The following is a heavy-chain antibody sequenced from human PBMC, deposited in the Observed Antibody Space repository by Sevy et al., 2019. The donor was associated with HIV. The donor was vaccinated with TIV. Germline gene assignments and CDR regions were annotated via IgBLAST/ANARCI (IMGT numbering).Heavy chain of an antibody. CDR2: ISSSNSYI. Sequence: GGSLRLSCVASGFTFSSYSMNWVRQAPGKGLEWVSSISSSNSYIYYADSVKGRFTISRDNAKNSLYLQMNSLRAEDTAVYYCAREDYGSRIFDYWGQGTLVTVSS. J-gene: IGHJ4*02. D-gene: IGHD3-10*01. V-gene: IGHV3-21*01. CDR1: GFTFSSYS. CDR3: AREDYGSRIFDY.